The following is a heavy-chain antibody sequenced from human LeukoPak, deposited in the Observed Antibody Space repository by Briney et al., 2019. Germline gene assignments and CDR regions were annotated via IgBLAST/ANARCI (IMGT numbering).Heavy chain of an antibody. J-gene: IGHJ4*02. V-gene: IGHV4-34*01. D-gene: IGHD3-3*01. CDR1: GGSFSDYY. CDR3: ARHEYYDFWSGYSNDFDY. CDR2: INHSGST. Sequence: SETLSLTCGVYGGSFSDYYWGWIRQPPGKGLEWIGEINHSGSTNYNLSLKSRVTISVDTSKNQFSLKLSSVTAADTAVYYCARHEYYDFWSGYSNDFDYWGQGTLVTVSS.